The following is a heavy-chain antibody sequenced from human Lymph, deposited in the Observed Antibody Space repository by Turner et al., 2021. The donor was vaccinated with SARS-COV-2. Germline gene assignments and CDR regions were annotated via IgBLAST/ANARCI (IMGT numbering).Heavy chain of an antibody. J-gene: IGHJ4*02. V-gene: IGHV1-2*02. D-gene: IGHD6-19*01. CDR2: IKPNSGGK. CDR1: AKTFTGYY. Sequence: QVRLVQSGAEVNQPGASVIVSCKSSAKTFTGYYMHWVRQSPGQGREWMGWIKPNSGGKSNAQKFQGRVTMTRDTSISTAYMELSRRRSDDTAVYYCVRGESRAGAGTQYFDYWGQGTLVTVSS. CDR3: VRGESRAGAGTQYFDY.